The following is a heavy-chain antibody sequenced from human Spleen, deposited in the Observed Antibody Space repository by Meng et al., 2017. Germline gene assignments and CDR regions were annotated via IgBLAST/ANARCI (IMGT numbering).Heavy chain of an antibody. D-gene: IGHD5-24*01. CDR2: ISSSGTTI. CDR3: ARDSRRDGYNTDY. V-gene: IGHV3-11*04. CDR1: GFTFRDYY. Sequence: GESLKISCAASGFTFRDYYMTWIRQAPGMGLEWISYISSSGTTIYYADSVKGRFTISRDNAKNSLYLQMNSLRAEDTAVYYCARDSRRDGYNTDYWGQGTLVTVSS. J-gene: IGHJ4*03.